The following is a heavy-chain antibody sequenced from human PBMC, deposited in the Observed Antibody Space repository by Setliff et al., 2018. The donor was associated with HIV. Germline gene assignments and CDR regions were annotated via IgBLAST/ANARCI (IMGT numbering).Heavy chain of an antibody. Sequence: SVKVSCKASGYTFTSYGISWVRQAPGQGLEWMGGVIPIFGTANYAQKFQGRVTITADESTSTAYMELRSLRSDDTAVYYCARDRLNVYSSGWGVGYWGQGTLVTVSS. CDR1: GYTFTSYG. CDR3: ARDRLNVYSSGWGVGY. CDR2: VIPIFGTA. V-gene: IGHV1-69*13. J-gene: IGHJ4*02. D-gene: IGHD6-25*01.